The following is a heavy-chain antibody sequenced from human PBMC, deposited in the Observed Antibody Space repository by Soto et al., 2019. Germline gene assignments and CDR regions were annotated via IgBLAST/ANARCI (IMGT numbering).Heavy chain of an antibody. Sequence: ASVKVSCKASGYTFTSYGISWVRQAPGQGLEWMGWISAYNGNTNYAQKLQGRVTMTTDTSTSTAYMELRSLRSDDTAVYYCARDMDSYGIYYFDYWGQGTLVTVSS. V-gene: IGHV1-18*01. CDR3: ARDMDSYGIYYFDY. CDR2: ISAYNGNT. CDR1: GYTFTSYG. D-gene: IGHD5-18*01. J-gene: IGHJ4*02.